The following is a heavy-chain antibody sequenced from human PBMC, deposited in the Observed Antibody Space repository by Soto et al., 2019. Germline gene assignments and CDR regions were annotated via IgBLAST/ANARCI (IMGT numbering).Heavy chain of an antibody. CDR2: ISGSGDLR. Sequence: LESGGTWVQPGESLRLSCETSGFTFSNYAMSWVRQAPGKGLEWVSGISGSGDLRYAQSVEGRFTISRDHSKKTLXXXXXXXXXXXXXXYYCANTRVPTTVFSTTWDGLDVWGPGTTVIVSS. D-gene: IGHD3-22*01. CDR3: ANTRVPTTVFSTTWDGLDV. CDR1: GFTFSNYA. V-gene: IGHV3-23*01. J-gene: IGHJ6*02.